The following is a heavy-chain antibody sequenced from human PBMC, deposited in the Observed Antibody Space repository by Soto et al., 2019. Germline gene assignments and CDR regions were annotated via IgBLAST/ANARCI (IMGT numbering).Heavy chain of an antibody. CDR1: GGSISNYY. V-gene: IGHV4-59*01. CDR3: ARAGAATLSDY. Sequence: SETLSLTCTVSGGSISNYYCSWIRQPPGKGLEWIGYMYYSGSTNYNPSLKSRVTISVDTSKNQFSLKLSSVTAADTAVDYCARAGAATLSDYWGQGTLVTISS. J-gene: IGHJ4*02. D-gene: IGHD2-15*01. CDR2: MYYSGST.